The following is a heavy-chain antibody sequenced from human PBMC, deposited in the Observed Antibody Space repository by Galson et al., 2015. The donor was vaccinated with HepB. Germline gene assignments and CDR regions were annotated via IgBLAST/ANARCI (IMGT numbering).Heavy chain of an antibody. V-gene: IGHV3-9*01. CDR1: GLIFDDYA. D-gene: IGHD2-21*01. CDR3: ADWSADWAA. J-gene: IGHJ4*02. Sequence: SLRLSCAAAGLIFDDYAIHWVRQVPGKGLEWVSGISWNSLRIGFADSVKGRFTISRDSAKSSVYLQMNTLRAEDTALYYCADWSADWAAWGQGTLVTISS. CDR2: ISWNSLRI.